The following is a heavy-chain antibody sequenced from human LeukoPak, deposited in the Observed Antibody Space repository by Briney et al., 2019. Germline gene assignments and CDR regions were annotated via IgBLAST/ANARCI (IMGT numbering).Heavy chain of an antibody. D-gene: IGHD2-2*01. CDR2: ISYDGSNK. V-gene: IGHV3-30-3*01. CDR3: ASGGYCSSTSCYFSTAFDY. J-gene: IGHJ4*02. CDR1: GFTFSSYA. Sequence: PGGSLRLSCAASGFTFSSYAMHWVRQAPGKGLEWVAVISYDGSNKYYADSVKGRFTISRDNSKNTLYLQMNSLRAEDTAVYYCASGGYCSSTSCYFSTAFDYWGQGTLVTVSS.